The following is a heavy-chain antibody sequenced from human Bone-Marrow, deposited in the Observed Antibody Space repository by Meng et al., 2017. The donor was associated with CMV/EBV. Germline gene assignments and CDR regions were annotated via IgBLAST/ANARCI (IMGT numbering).Heavy chain of an antibody. V-gene: IGHV1-8*03. J-gene: IGHJ6*02. Sequence: GESLKISCAASGFTFSSYDINWVRQATGQGLEWMGWMNPNSGNTGYARKFQGRVTITRNTSISTAYMELSSLRSEDTAVYYCARGSRYYDFWSGYYKGYYYYYGMDVWGQGTTVTVSS. CDR3: ARGSRYYDFWSGYYKGYYYYYGMDV. CDR1: GFTFSSYD. CDR2: MNPNSGNT. D-gene: IGHD3-3*01.